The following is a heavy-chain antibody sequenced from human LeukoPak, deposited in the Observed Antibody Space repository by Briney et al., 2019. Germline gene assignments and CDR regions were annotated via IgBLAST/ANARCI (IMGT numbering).Heavy chain of an antibody. Sequence: PGGSLRLSCAASGFTFSSYGMHWVRQAPGKGLEWVSGINWNGGSTGYADSVKGRFTISRDNAKNSLYLQMNSLRAEDTALYYCVRLSGGWPRRNYYYMDVWGKGTTVTVSS. J-gene: IGHJ6*03. CDR3: VRLSGGWPRRNYYYMDV. CDR1: GFTFSSYG. CDR2: INWNGGST. V-gene: IGHV3-20*04. D-gene: IGHD6-19*01.